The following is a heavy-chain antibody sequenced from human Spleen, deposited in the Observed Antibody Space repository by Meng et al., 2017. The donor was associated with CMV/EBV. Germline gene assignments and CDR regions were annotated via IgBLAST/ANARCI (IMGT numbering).Heavy chain of an antibody. V-gene: IGHV3-11*01. J-gene: IGHJ3*02. Sequence: GESLKISCAASGFTFSDYYMSWIRQAPGKGLGWVSYISSSGSTIYYADSVKGRFTISRDNAKNSLYLQMNSLRAEDTAVYYCAREGYYSDSSGYYSNAFDIWGQGTMVTVSS. D-gene: IGHD3-22*01. CDR1: GFTFSDYY. CDR2: ISSSGSTI. CDR3: AREGYYSDSSGYYSNAFDI.